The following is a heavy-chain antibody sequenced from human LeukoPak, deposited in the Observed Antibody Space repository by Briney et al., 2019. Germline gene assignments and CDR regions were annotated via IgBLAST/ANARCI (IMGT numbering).Heavy chain of an antibody. CDR3: AKDRALAVAGTDY. CDR1: GFTFDDYA. Sequence: GGSLRLSCAASGFTFDDYAMHWVRQAPGKGLEWVSLISGDGGSTYYADSVKGRFTISRDNSKNSLYLQMNSLRTEDTALSYCAKDRALAVAGTDYWGQGTLVTVSS. D-gene: IGHD6-19*01. V-gene: IGHV3-43*02. J-gene: IGHJ4*02. CDR2: ISGDGGST.